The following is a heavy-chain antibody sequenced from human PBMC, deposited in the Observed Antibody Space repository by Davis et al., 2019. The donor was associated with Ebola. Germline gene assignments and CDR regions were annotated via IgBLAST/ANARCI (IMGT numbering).Heavy chain of an antibody. Sequence: MPSETLSLTCTVSGYSISSGYYWGWIRQPPGKGLEWIGSIYHSGSTYYNPSLKSRVTLSVDTSKNQFSLRLTSVTAADTAVYYCAREVGATYWGQGTLVTVSS. D-gene: IGHD1-26*01. CDR3: AREVGATY. J-gene: IGHJ4*02. CDR2: IYHSGST. V-gene: IGHV4-38-2*02. CDR1: GYSISSGYY.